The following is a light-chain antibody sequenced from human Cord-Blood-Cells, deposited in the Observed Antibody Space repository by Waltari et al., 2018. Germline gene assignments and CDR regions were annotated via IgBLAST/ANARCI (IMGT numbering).Light chain of an antibody. Sequence: IVLTQSPVTLSLSQGERPTLSCRASQSVSSSYLAWYQQKPGQAPRFLIYGASSRATGIPDRFSGSGSGTDFTLTISRLEPEAFAVYYCQQYGSSPGYTFGQGTKLEIK. CDR3: QQYGSSPGYT. CDR1: QSVSSSY. CDR2: GAS. J-gene: IGKJ2*01. V-gene: IGKV3-20*01.